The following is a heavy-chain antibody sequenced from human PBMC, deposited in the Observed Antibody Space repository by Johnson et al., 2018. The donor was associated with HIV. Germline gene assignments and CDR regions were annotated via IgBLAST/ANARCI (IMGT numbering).Heavy chain of an antibody. V-gene: IGHV3-30*18. D-gene: IGHD6-6*01. J-gene: IGHJ3*01. CDR1: GFALGSFG. Sequence: QVQLVESGGGVVQPGRSLRLSCEASGFALGSFGMHWVRQAPGKGLEWVAVISYDGSDKYYADSVKGRFTVSRDNSKNILYLVMNRLSPEDTAVYFCSKVQVAARWSDALHVWGQGTKVTVSS. CDR3: SKVQVAARWSDALHV. CDR2: ISYDGSDK.